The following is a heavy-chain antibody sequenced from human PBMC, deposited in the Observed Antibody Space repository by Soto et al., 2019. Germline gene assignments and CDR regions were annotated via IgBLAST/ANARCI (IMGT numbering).Heavy chain of an antibody. Sequence: EVQLLESGGGLVQPGRSLRLSCAASGFTFDDYGMHWVRQAPGKGLAWVSAISWNSGSIGYADSVTGRFTISRDNAKNSLYLEMSSVRAEDTALYYCAKDAPRAVRRWYYYDYGGQGPLVSVSS. CDR2: ISWNSGSI. J-gene: IGHJ4*02. CDR1: GFTFDDYG. CDR3: AKDAPRAVRRWYYYDY. D-gene: IGHD6-13*01. V-gene: IGHV3-9*01.